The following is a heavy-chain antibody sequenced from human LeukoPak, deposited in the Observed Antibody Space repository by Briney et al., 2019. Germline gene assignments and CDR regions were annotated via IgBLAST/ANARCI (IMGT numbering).Heavy chain of an antibody. CDR3: ARLTSGYSYGYLDY. CDR1: GGSFSGYY. CDR2: INHSGGT. D-gene: IGHD5-18*01. J-gene: IGHJ4*02. Sequence: NALETLSLTCAVYGGSFSGYYWSWIRQPPGKGLEWIGEINHSGGTNYNPSLKSRVTISVDTSKNQFSLKLSSVTAADTAVYYCARLTSGYSYGYLDYWGQGTLVTASS. V-gene: IGHV4-34*01.